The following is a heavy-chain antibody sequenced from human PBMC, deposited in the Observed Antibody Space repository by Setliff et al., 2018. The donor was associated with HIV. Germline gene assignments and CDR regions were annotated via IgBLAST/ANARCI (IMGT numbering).Heavy chain of an antibody. CDR3: ARRFLEWFPPSYFYYYMDV. CDR2: IYYNGST. CDR1: GGSIGSHY. D-gene: IGHD3-3*01. V-gene: IGHV4-59*11. J-gene: IGHJ6*03. Sequence: KPSETLSLTCTVSGGSIGSHYWSWIRQSPGKGLEYIGYIYYNGSTNYNPSLQSRVTISVETSKNQFSLKLSSVTAADTAVYYCARRFLEWFPPSYFYYYMDVWGKGTTVTVSS.